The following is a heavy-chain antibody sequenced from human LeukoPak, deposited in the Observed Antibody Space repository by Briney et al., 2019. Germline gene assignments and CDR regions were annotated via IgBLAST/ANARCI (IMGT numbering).Heavy chain of an antibody. Sequence: SETLSLTCTVSGDSITGPYYWGWIRQPSGKGLEWIGSVYHSGSTYYSPSLRSRVTMSVDTSKNQFSLKLTSVAAADTAVYYCASLPAIVTAFQFWGQGTMVTVS. CDR1: GDSITGPYY. D-gene: IGHD2/OR15-2a*01. V-gene: IGHV4-38-2*02. CDR3: ASLPAIVTAFQF. J-gene: IGHJ3*01. CDR2: VYHSGST.